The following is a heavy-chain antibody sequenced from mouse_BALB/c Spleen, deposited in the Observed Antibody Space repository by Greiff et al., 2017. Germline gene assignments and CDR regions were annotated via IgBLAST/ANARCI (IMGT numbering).Heavy chain of an antibody. CDR3: ARARGGYDWFAY. V-gene: IGHV1-4*02. CDR1: GYTFTSYT. D-gene: IGHD2-2*01. J-gene: IGHJ3*01. CDR2: INPSSGYT. Sequence: VKLMESAAELARPGASVKMSCKASGYTFTSYTMHWVKQRPGQGLEWIGYINPSSGYTEYNQKFKDKTTLTADKSSSTAYMQLSSLTSEDSAVYYCARARGGYDWFAYWGQGTLVTVSA.